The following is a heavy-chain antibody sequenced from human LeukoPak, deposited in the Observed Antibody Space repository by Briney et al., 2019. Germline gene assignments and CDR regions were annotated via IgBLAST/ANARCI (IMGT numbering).Heavy chain of an antibody. J-gene: IGHJ4*02. CDR1: GGSISTRNHY. V-gene: IGHV4-39*01. Sequence: SETLSLTCTVTGGSISTRNHYWGWLRQPPGKGLEWIGSIGYTGTTNSNPSPKSRVTLSVDTSKNQVSLTLSSVTAADTAVYFCARRMGSGATYPRTFDYWGQGTLVTVSS. CDR2: IGYTGTT. D-gene: IGHD2-8*02. CDR3: ARRMGSGATYPRTFDY.